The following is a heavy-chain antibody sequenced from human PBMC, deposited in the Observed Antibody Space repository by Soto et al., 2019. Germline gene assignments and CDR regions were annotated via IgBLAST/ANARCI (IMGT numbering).Heavy chain of an antibody. Sequence: EVQLVESGGGLVQPGGSLRLSCSASGFTFSTYWMNWVRQAPGVGLEEVAMINPDGSAKFYVDSVKGRFTISRDNAKNSLLLQMNGLRAEDTAIYYCARDPGWGAFDSWGQGTLVTVSS. CDR3: ARDPGWGAFDS. D-gene: IGHD1-26*01. CDR2: INPDGSAK. J-gene: IGHJ4*02. CDR1: GFTFSTYW. V-gene: IGHV3-7*03.